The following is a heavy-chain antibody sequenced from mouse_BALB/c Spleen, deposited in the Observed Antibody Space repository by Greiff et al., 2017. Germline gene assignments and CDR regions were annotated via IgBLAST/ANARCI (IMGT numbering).Heavy chain of an antibody. CDR1: GYSFTSYW. V-gene: IGHV1-61*01. Sequence: QVQLQQPGAELVRPGASVKLSCKASGYSFTSYWMNWVKQRPGQGLEWIGMIHPSDSATRLNQKFKDKATLTVDKSSSTAYMQLSSQTSEDSAVYYCARKGNRYEGCYAMDYWGQGTSVTVSS. D-gene: IGHD2-14*01. CDR2: IHPSDSAT. J-gene: IGHJ4*01. CDR3: ARKGNRYEGCYAMDY.